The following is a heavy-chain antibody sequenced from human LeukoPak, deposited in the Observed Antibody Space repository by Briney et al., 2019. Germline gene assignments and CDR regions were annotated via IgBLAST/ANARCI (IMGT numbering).Heavy chain of an antibody. Sequence: GESLQISCKGSGYSFTSYWIGWVRQMPGKGLEWMGIIYPGDSDTRYSPSFQGQVTISADKSISTAYLQWSSLKASDTTMYYCARQEAYSSGWTDYWGQGTLVTVSS. CDR3: ARQEAYSSGWTDY. D-gene: IGHD6-19*01. J-gene: IGHJ4*02. CDR2: IYPGDSDT. CDR1: GYSFTSYW. V-gene: IGHV5-51*01.